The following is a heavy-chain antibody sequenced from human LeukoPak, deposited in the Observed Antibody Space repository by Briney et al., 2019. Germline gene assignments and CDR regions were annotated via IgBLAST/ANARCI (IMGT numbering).Heavy chain of an antibody. V-gene: IGHV1-69*13. CDR3: ARTPLRSTSSHYYFDY. CDR1: GGTFSSYA. J-gene: IGHJ4*02. D-gene: IGHD4-17*01. CDR2: IIPIFGTA. Sequence: ASVKVSCKASGGTFSSYAISWVRQAPGQGLEWMGGIIPIFGTANYAQKFQGRVTITADESTSTAYMELSSLRSEDTAVYYCARTPLRSTSSHYYFDYWGQGTLVTVSS.